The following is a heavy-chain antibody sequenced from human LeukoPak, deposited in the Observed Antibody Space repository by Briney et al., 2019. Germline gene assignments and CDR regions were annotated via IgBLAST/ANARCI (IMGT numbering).Heavy chain of an antibody. J-gene: IGHJ4*02. CDR1: GGSISSYY. CDR3: ARLHGSSGLVDY. V-gene: IGHV4-59*08. D-gene: IGHD6-19*01. Sequence: SETLSLTCTVSGGSISSYYWSWIRQPPGKGLEWIGYIYYSGSTNYNPSLKSRVTISVDTSKNQFSLKLSSVTAADTAVYYCARLHGSSGLVDYWGQGTLVTVSS. CDR2: IYYSGST.